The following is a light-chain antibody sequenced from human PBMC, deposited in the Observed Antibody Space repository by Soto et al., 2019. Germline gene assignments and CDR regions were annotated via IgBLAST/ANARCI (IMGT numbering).Light chain of an antibody. V-gene: IGLV1-44*01. Sequence: QSVLTQPPSASGTPGQRVTISCSGRSSNIGSNSVNWYQQLPEASPKLLIYSNDLRFSGVPDRFSGSKSGTSASLAISGLQSEDEADYSRAVWDDSLSAAVFGGGTQLTVL. J-gene: IGLJ7*01. CDR2: SND. CDR3: AVWDDSLSAAV. CDR1: SSNIGSNS.